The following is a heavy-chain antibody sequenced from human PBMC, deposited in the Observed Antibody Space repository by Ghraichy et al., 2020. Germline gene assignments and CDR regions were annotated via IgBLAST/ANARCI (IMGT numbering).Heavy chain of an antibody. V-gene: IGHV4-39*01. Sequence: SETLSLTCAVSGGSISSRSYYWGWIRQPPGKGLEWIGSIYYSGSTYYNPSLKSRVTISVDTPKNQFSLKLSSVTAADTAVYYCARLVDYGDYGFGAFDIWGQGTMVTVSS. CDR2: IYYSGST. CDR1: GGSISSRSYY. J-gene: IGHJ3*02. CDR3: ARLVDYGDYGFGAFDI. D-gene: IGHD4-17*01.